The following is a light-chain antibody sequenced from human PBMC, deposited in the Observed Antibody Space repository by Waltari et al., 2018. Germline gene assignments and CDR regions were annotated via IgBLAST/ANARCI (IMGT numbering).Light chain of an antibody. Sequence: DIQMTQSPSSLSASVGDRVTITCRASQNIGKYLNWYQHKPGKAPKLLIYAASSLLSRVPSRFSGSRSGTDFTFTISSLQPEEFATYYCQQSSSTPQSTFGQGTRLEIK. V-gene: IGKV1-39*01. CDR2: AAS. CDR3: QQSSSTPQST. J-gene: IGKJ5*01. CDR1: QNIGKY.